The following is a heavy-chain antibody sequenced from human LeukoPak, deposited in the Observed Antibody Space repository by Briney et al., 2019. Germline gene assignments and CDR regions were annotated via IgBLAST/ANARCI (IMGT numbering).Heavy chain of an antibody. CDR2: ISAYNGNT. CDR1: GGTFSSYA. V-gene: IGHV1-18*01. J-gene: IGHJ4*02. Sequence: ASVKVSCKASGGTFSSYAISWVRQAPGQGLEWMGWISAYNGNTNYAQKLQGRVTMTTDTSTSTAYMELRSLRSDDTAVYYCARYHSSGYIDYWGQGTLVTVSS. CDR3: ARYHSSGYIDY. D-gene: IGHD3-22*01.